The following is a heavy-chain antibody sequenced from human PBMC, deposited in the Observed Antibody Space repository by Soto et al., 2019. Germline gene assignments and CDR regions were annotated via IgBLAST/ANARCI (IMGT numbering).Heavy chain of an antibody. CDR1: GCTFTSCG. Sequence: APSLKGSFKASGCTFTSCGISWVRQAPGQGLEWMGWISAYNGNTNYAQKLQGRVTMTTDTSTSTAYMELRSLRSDDTAVYYCARDAFTVTTFSDYWGQGTLVTVSS. CDR3: ARDAFTVTTFSDY. CDR2: ISAYNGNT. D-gene: IGHD4-17*01. V-gene: IGHV1-18*01. J-gene: IGHJ4*02.